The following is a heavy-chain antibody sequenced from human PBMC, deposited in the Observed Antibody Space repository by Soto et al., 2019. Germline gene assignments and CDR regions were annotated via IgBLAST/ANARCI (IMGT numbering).Heavy chain of an antibody. D-gene: IGHD3-3*01. Sequence: PGGSLRLSCAASGFTFSSYGMHWVRQAPGKGLEWVAVISYDGSNKYYADSVKGRFTISRDNSKNTLYLQMNSLRAEDTAVYYCAKEIPPDYDFWSGSDYYYGMDVWGQGTTVTVS. CDR2: ISYDGSNK. V-gene: IGHV3-30*18. CDR3: AKEIPPDYDFWSGSDYYYGMDV. J-gene: IGHJ6*02. CDR1: GFTFSSYG.